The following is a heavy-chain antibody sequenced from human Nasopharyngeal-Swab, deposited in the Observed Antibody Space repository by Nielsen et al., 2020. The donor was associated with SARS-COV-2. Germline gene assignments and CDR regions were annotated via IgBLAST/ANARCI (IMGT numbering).Heavy chain of an antibody. CDR3: ARDSETYDFWSGFDY. V-gene: IGHV1-69*13. D-gene: IGHD3-3*01. J-gene: IGHJ4*02. CDR2: IIPIFGTA. Sequence: SVKVSCKASGGTFSSYAISWVRQAPGQGLEWMGGIIPIFGTANYAQKFQGRVTITADESTSTAYMELSSLRSEDTAVYYCARDSETYDFWSGFDYWGQGTLVTVSS. CDR1: GGTFSSYA.